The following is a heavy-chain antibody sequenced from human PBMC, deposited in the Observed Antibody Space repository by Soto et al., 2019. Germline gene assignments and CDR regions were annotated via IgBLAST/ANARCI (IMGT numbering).Heavy chain of an antibody. Sequence: GGSLRLSCAASGFTFSSYAMSWVRQAPGKGLEWVSAISGSGGSTYYADSVKGRFTISRDNSKNTLYLQMNSLRAEDTAVYYCAKERVNDYGDLSYFDYWGQGTLVTVSS. D-gene: IGHD4-17*01. CDR1: GFTFSSYA. J-gene: IGHJ4*02. CDR3: AKERVNDYGDLSYFDY. V-gene: IGHV3-23*01. CDR2: ISGSGGST.